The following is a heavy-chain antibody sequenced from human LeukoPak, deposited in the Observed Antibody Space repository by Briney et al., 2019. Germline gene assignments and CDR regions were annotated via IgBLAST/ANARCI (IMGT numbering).Heavy chain of an antibody. CDR1: GFTFSSYA. D-gene: IGHD6-19*01. CDR2: ISGSGGST. CDR3: AKDLIAVAGYYFAY. V-gene: IGHV3-23*01. J-gene: IGHJ4*02. Sequence: GGSLRLSCAASGFTFSSYAMSWVRQAPGGGLEWVSAISGSGGSTYYTDSVKGRFTIFRDNSKNTLYLQMNSLRAEDTAVYYCAKDLIAVAGYYFAYWGQGTLVTVSS.